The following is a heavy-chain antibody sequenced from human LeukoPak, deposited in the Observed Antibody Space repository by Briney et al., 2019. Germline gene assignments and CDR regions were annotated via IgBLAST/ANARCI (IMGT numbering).Heavy chain of an antibody. CDR2: ISGSGDST. CDR1: GLTFRTYG. Sequence: GGSLRLSCAASGLTFRTYGMSWVRQAPGKGLEWVSAISGSGDSTYYADSVKGRFTISRDNSKNTLYLQMNSLRAEDTAVYYCANGQDYYDSSGYDYWGQGTLVTVSS. CDR3: ANGQDYYDSSGYDY. V-gene: IGHV3-23*01. D-gene: IGHD3-22*01. J-gene: IGHJ4*02.